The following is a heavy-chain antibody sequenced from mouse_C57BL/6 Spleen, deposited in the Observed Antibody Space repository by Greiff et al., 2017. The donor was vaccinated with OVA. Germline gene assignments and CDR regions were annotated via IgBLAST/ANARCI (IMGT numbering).Heavy chain of an antibody. D-gene: IGHD1-1*01. CDR1: GYTFTSYW. V-gene: IGHV1-53*01. CDR2: INPSNGGT. Sequence: QVQLQQPGTELVKPGASVKLSCKASGYTFTSYWMHWVKQRPGQGLEWIGNINPSNGGTNYNEKFKSKATLTVDKSSSTAYMQLSSLTSEDSAGYYFVRHYYGSSAYYAMDDRGVGKSETVSS. CDR3: VRHYYGSSAYYAMDD. J-gene: IGHJ4*01.